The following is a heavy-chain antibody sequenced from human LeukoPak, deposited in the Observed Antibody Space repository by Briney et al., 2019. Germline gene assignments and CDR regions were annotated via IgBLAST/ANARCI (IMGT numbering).Heavy chain of an antibody. CDR3: ARGYCSSTSCYNDY. CDR2: ISYDGSNK. CDR1: GFTVSNWA. D-gene: IGHD2-2*02. Sequence: GGSLRLSCAASGFTVSNWAIHWVRQAPGKGLEWVAAISYDGSNKFYADSVKGRFTISRDNSKNSLDLQMNSLRAEDTAVYYCARGYCSSTSCYNDYWGQGTLVTVSS. J-gene: IGHJ4*02. V-gene: IGHV3-30*04.